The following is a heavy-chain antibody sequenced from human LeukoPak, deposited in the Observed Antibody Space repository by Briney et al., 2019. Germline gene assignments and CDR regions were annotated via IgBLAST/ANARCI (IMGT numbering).Heavy chain of an antibody. CDR1: GFTFSAYG. D-gene: IGHD3-22*01. CDR3: AKGIHYYDSSGYYY. Sequence: GGSLRLSCAASGFTFSAYGMHWVRQTPGKGLDWVAFIRYDGSNKYYADSVKGRFTISRDNSKNTLYLRMNSLRADDTAVYYCAKGIHYYDSSGYYYWGQGTLVTVSS. CDR2: IRYDGSNK. V-gene: IGHV3-30*02. J-gene: IGHJ4*02.